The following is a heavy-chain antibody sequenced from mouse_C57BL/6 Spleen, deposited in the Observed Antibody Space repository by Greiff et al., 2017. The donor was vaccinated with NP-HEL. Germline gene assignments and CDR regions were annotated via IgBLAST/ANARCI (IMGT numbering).Heavy chain of an antibody. V-gene: IGHV10-1*01. J-gene: IGHJ4*01. CDR2: IRSKSNNYAT. D-gene: IGHD2-10*02. CDR1: GFSFNTYA. Sequence: EVKLVESGGGLVQPKGSLKLSCAASGFSFNTYAMNWVRQAPGKGLEWVARIRSKSNNYATYYADSVKDRFTIYRDDSASMLYRQMNNVKPEDTAMYYCVRGGMRYAMDYWGQGTSVTVSS. CDR3: VRGGMRYAMDY.